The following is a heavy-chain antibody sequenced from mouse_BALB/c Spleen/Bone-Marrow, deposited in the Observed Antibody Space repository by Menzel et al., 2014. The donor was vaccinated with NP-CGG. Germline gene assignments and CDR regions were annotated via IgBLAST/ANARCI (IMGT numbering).Heavy chain of an antibody. CDR1: GYTFTSYY. Sequence: VQLQQSEAELVKPGASVKLSCKASGYTFTSYYMYWVKQRPGQGFEWIGGINPSNGGTNFNEKFKSKATLTVDKSSSTAYMQLSSLTSEDSAVYYCTRGDDYDEEFAYWGQGTLVTVSA. CDR2: INPSNGGT. J-gene: IGHJ3*01. V-gene: IGHV1S81*02. D-gene: IGHD2-4*01. CDR3: TRGDDYDEEFAY.